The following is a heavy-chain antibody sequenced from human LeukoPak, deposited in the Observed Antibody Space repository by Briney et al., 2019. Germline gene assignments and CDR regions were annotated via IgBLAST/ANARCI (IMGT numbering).Heavy chain of an antibody. V-gene: IGHV3-23*01. D-gene: IGHD4-17*01. CDR3: AKREKGTTGRFFDY. CDR1: GFTFTNYA. CDR2: ISEGVGNT. J-gene: IGHJ4*02. Sequence: GSLRLSRAASGFTFTNYAMTWVRQAPGKGLEWVSGISEGVGNTYYADSVKGRFTISRDHSKNTLYLQMNSLRAEDTALYYCAKREKGTTGRFFDYWGQGTLVTVSS.